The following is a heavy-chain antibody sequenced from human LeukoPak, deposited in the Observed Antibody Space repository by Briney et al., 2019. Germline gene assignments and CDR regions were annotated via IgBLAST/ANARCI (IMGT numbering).Heavy chain of an antibody. V-gene: IGHV4-34*01. CDR1: GGSFSGYY. CDR3: ARRFRGSTVVTLDY. D-gene: IGHD4-23*01. Sequence: SETLSLTCAVYGGSFSGYYWSRIRQPPGKGLEWIGEINHSGSTNYNPSLKSRVTISVDTSKNQFSLKLSSVTAADTAVYYCARRFRGSTVVTLDYWGQGTLVTVSS. CDR2: INHSGST. J-gene: IGHJ4*02.